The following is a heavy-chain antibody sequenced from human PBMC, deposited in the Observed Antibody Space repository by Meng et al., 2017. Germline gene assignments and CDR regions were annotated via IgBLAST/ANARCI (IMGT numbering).Heavy chain of an antibody. CDR1: GSTFHGYY. CDR3: ARNRGVDVWGSYSEFDP. V-gene: IGHV1-2*06. D-gene: IGHD3-16*01. Sequence: VARGQSRGRVKKPGASVKVSCKASGSTFHGYYMNWVRQGPGQGLEWMGRINPNSGGTNYAQKFQGRVTMTRDTSISTAYMELSRLRSDDTAVYYCARNRGVDVWGSYSEFDPWGQGTLVTVSS. J-gene: IGHJ5*02. CDR2: INPNSGGT.